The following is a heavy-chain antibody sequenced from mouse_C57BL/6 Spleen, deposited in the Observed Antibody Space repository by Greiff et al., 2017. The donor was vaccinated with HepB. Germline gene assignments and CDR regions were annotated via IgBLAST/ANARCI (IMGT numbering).Heavy chain of an antibody. Sequence: VQLQESGPELVKPGASVKLSCKASGYTFTSYDINWVKQRPGQGLEWIGWIYPRDGSTKYNEKFKGKATLTVDTSSSTAYMELHSLTSEDSAVYFCARRYDGYYSYAMDYWGQGTSVTVSS. D-gene: IGHD2-3*01. V-gene: IGHV1-85*01. J-gene: IGHJ4*01. CDR3: ARRYDGYYSYAMDY. CDR2: IYPRDGST. CDR1: GYTFTSYD.